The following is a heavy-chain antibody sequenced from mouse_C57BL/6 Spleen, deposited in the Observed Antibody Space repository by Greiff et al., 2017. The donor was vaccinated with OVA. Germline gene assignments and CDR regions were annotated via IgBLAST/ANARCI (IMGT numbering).Heavy chain of an antibody. CDR3: TRSDGYYDFDV. V-gene: IGHV5-9-1*02. CDR1: GYTFSSYA. Sequence: DVKLVESGAGLVKPGGSLKLSCEASGYTFSSYAMSWVRQTPEKRLEWVAYISSGGDYISYADTVKGRFTISRDNARNTLYLQMSSLKSEDTAVYYCTRSDGYYDFDVWGTGTTVTVSS. D-gene: IGHD2-3*01. CDR2: ISSGGDYI. J-gene: IGHJ1*03.